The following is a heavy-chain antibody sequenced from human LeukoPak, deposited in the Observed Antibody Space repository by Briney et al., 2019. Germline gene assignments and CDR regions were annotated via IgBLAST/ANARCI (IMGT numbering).Heavy chain of an antibody. J-gene: IGHJ5*02. CDR2: IYHSGST. CDR1: GYSISSGYY. CDR3: ARAYRRIAVAGTNWFDP. D-gene: IGHD6-19*01. Sequence: PSETLSLTCTVSGYSISSGYYWGWIRQPPGRGLEWIGSIYHSGSTYYNPSLKSRVTISVDTSKNQFSLKVNSVTAADTAVYYCARAYRRIAVAGTNWFDPWGQGTLVTVSS. V-gene: IGHV4-38-2*02.